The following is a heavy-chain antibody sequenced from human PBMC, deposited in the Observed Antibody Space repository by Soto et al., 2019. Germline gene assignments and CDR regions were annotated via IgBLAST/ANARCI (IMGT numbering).Heavy chain of an antibody. D-gene: IGHD1-1*01. CDR3: AREAASHLTGRYYSDD. J-gene: IGHJ4*02. CDR1: GYTFSTYA. CDR2: VNTANGNT. Sequence: AACVQVSCKASGYTFSTYAIHWVRQAPGQRLEWMGWVNTANGNTKYSQKFQGRITITRDTSASAAYMELRSLRSEDTAMYYCAREAASHLTGRYYSDDWGQRTLVTVYS. V-gene: IGHV1-3*04.